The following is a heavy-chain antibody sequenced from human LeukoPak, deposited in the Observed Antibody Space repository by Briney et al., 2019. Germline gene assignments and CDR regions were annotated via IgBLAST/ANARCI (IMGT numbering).Heavy chain of an antibody. J-gene: IGHJ4*02. CDR2: IRYDGSNK. CDR1: GFTFSSYG. V-gene: IGHV3-30*02. Sequence: GGSLRLSCAASGFTFSSYGMHWVRQAPGKGLEWVAFIRYDGSNKYYADSVKGRFTISRENSKNTLYLQMNSLRAEDTAVYYCANSRTPGVRGVIFYWGRGTLVTVSS. D-gene: IGHD3-10*01. CDR3: ANSRTPGVRGVIFY.